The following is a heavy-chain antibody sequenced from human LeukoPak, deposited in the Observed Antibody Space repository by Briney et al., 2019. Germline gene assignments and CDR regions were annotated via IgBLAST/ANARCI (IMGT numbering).Heavy chain of an antibody. D-gene: IGHD3-16*02. J-gene: IGHJ6*02. CDR2: IYSGGST. CDR3: ARDVSLGAGDYYYGMDV. Sequence: PGGSLRLSCTASGFSVSSNYMSWVRQAPGKGLEWVSVIYSGGSTYYADSVKGRFTISRDNSKNTLYLQMNSLRAEDTAVYYCARDVSLGAGDYYYGMDVWGQGTTVTVSS. V-gene: IGHV3-53*01. CDR1: GFSVSSNY.